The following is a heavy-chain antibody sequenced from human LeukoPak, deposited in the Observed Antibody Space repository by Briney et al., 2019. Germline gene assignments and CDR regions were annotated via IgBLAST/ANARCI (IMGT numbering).Heavy chain of an antibody. V-gene: IGHV4-59*12. Sequence: PSETLSLTCTVSGGSISSYYWSWIRQPPGKGLEWIGYIYYSGSTNYNPSLKSRVTISVDTSKNQFSLKLSSVTAADTAVYYCARGQYDFWSGPYGMDVWGQGTTVTVSS. CDR3: ARGQYDFWSGPYGMDV. CDR2: IYYSGST. CDR1: GGSISSYY. D-gene: IGHD3-3*01. J-gene: IGHJ6*02.